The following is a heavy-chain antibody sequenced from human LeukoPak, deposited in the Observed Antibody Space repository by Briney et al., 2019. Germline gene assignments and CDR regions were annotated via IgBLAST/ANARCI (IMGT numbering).Heavy chain of an antibody. D-gene: IGHD3-22*01. Sequence: SVKVSCKASGGTFTSYAISWVRQAPGQGLEWMGRIIPIFGIANYAQKFQGRVTITADKSTSTAYMELSSLRSEDTAVYYCARDRDYYDSSGSPSPLDPWGQGALVTVSS. J-gene: IGHJ5*02. CDR2: IIPIFGIA. V-gene: IGHV1-69*04. CDR3: ARDRDYYDSSGSPSPLDP. CDR1: GGTFTSYA.